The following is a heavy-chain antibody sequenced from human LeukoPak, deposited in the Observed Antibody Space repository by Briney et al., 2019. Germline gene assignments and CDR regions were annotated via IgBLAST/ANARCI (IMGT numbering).Heavy chain of an antibody. V-gene: IGHV3-30-3*01. J-gene: IGHJ4*02. CDR1: GFTFSSYA. CDR2: ISYDGSNK. Sequence: PGGSLRLSCAASGFTFSSYAMHWVRQAPGKRLEWVAVISYDGSNKYYADSVKGRFTISRDNSKNTLYLQMNSLRAEDTAVYYCARDLGYWGQGTLVTVSS. CDR3: ARDLGY.